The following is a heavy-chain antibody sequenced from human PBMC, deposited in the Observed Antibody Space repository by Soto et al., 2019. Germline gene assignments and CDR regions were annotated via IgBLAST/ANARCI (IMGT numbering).Heavy chain of an antibody. Sequence: EVQLVEAGGGLVQPGESLRLSCAASGLTLRRHWMTWVRQAPGKGLEWVANIKQDGSETYHVDSVKGRFTISRDNAKNSLYLHMISLRVENMTVYDCAEKYYYGAFYRDLRGRGTLVTVSS. CDR1: GLTLRRHW. D-gene: IGHD3-10*01. CDR3: AEKYYYGAFYRDL. V-gene: IGHV3-7*02. J-gene: IGHJ2*01. CDR2: IKQDGSET.